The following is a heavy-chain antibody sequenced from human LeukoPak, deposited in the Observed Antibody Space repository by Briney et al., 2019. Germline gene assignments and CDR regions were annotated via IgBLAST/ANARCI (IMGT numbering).Heavy chain of an antibody. CDR3: AKDRELDF. Sequence: ASVKVSCKASGYKFTAYYIHWVRQAPRQGLEWMGWINPNTGGTNYAQNFQGRVTMTRDTSISTAYMELSSLTSDDTAIYYCAKDRELDFWGQGTLVTVSS. CDR2: INPNTGGT. CDR1: GYKFTAYY. J-gene: IGHJ4*02. V-gene: IGHV1-2*02. D-gene: IGHD2-15*01.